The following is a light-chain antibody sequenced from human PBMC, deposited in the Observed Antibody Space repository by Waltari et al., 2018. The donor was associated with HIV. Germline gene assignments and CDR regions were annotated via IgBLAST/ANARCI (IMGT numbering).Light chain of an antibody. CDR3: CSYAGNYIFD. Sequence: QSALTQPRSVSGSPGQSVTISCTGTSSDVGASNFLSWYQQYPGKAPNLLIYDFKKRPSGVPDRFYGSKSDNTASLTISGLQAEDEADYYCCSYAGNYIFDFGGGTKLTVL. CDR1: SSDVGASNF. J-gene: IGLJ2*01. CDR2: DFK. V-gene: IGLV2-11*01.